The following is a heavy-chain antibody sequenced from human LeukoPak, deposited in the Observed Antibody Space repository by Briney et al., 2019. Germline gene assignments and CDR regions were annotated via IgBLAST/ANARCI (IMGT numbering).Heavy chain of an antibody. CDR3: AKDLGGDYGGFDY. CDR1: GFTFHNYG. CDR2: ISGDGGST. V-gene: IGHV3-23*01. J-gene: IGHJ4*02. D-gene: IGHD4-17*01. Sequence: PGGSLRLSCAASGFTFHNYGTNWVRQAPGKGLEWVSFISGDGGSTYYADSVKGRFTISRDSSKSTLFLQVNSLRAEDTAVYYCAKDLGGDYGGFDYWGQGTLVTVSS.